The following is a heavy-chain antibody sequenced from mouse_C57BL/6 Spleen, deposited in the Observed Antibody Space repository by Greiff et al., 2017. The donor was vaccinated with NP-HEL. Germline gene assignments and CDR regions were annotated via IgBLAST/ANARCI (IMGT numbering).Heavy chain of an antibody. CDR2: IYPRDGST. D-gene: IGHD2-3*01. J-gene: IGHJ4*01. Sequence: QVQLQQSDAELVKPGASVKISCKVSGYTFTDHTIHWMKQRPEQGLEWIGYIYPRDGSTKYNEKFKGKATLTADKSSSTAYMQLNSLTSEDSAVYFCARGLDGYYVDYAMDYWGQGTSVTVSS. V-gene: IGHV1-78*01. CDR3: ARGLDGYYVDYAMDY. CDR1: GYTFTDHT.